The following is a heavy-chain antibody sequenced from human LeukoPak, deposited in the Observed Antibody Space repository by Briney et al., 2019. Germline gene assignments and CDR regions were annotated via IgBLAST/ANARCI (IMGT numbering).Heavy chain of an antibody. V-gene: IGHV3-21*04. CDR1: GFTFTTYS. Sequence: PGGSLRLSCAASGFTFTTYSMNWVRQAPGKEPEWVSAVSSSSDYIYYADSVKGRFTISRDNSKNTLYLQMNSLRAEDTAVYYCAKDRERVYDYWGQGTLVTVSS. CDR2: VSSSSDYI. J-gene: IGHJ4*02. CDR3: AKDRERVYDY. D-gene: IGHD6-25*01.